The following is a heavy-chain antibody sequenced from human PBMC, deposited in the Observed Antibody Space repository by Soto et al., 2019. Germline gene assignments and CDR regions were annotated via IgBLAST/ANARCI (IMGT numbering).Heavy chain of an antibody. Sequence: SETLSLTCTVSGGSVSSGSYYWSWIRQPPGKGLEWIGYIYYSGSTNYNPSLKSRVTISVDTSKNQFSLKLSSVTAADTAVYYCARDGFRDGYTFDYWGQGTLVTVSS. J-gene: IGHJ4*02. V-gene: IGHV4-61*01. CDR1: GGSVSSGSYY. CDR3: ARDGFRDGYTFDY. D-gene: IGHD5-12*01. CDR2: IYYSGST.